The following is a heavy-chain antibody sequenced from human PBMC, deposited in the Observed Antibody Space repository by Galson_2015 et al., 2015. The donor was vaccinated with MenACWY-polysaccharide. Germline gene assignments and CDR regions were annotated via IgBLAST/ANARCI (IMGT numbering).Heavy chain of an antibody. CDR3: ARDLSGFGAFGI. Sequence: SLRLSCAASGFTFDNYAMHWVRQAPGKGLEWVSGISWNSGSIGYADSVKGRFTISRDNAKNSLYLQMNSLRPEDTALYYCARDLSGFGAFGIWGQGTMVTVSS. J-gene: IGHJ3*02. CDR1: GFTFDNYA. D-gene: IGHD3-22*01. V-gene: IGHV3-9*01. CDR2: ISWNSGSI.